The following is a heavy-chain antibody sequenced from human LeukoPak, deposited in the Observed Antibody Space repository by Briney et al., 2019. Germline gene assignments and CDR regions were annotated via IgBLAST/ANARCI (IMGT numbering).Heavy chain of an antibody. Sequence: SETLSLTCAVYGGSFSGYYWSWIRQPPGKGLGWIGEINHSGSTNYNPSLKSRVTISVDTSKNQFSLKLSSVTAADTAVYYCARHGSYSSGGNYVDVWGKGTTVTISS. CDR3: ARHGSYSSGGNYVDV. D-gene: IGHD6-19*01. V-gene: IGHV4-34*01. CDR2: INHSGST. CDR1: GGSFSGYY. J-gene: IGHJ6*03.